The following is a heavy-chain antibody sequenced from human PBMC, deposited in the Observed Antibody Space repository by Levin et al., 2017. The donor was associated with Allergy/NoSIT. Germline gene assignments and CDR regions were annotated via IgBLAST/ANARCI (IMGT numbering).Heavy chain of an antibody. V-gene: IGHV3-23*01. Sequence: GGSLRLSCAASGFTFSSYAMSWVRQAPGKGLEWVSAISGSGGSTYYADSVKGRFTISRDNSKNTLYLQMNSLRAEDTAVYYCAKEGPEYSSSWYVGYFDYWGQGTLVTVSS. CDR3: AKEGPEYSSSWYVGYFDY. D-gene: IGHD6-13*01. CDR1: GFTFSSYA. J-gene: IGHJ4*02. CDR2: ISGSGGST.